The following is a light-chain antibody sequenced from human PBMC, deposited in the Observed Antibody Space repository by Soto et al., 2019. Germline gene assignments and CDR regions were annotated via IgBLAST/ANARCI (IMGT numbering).Light chain of an antibody. CDR2: DAS. V-gene: IGKV3-20*01. CDR3: QQYGSSGT. J-gene: IGKJ1*01. Sequence: EIFFTQSPATLSLSPGERGTLSCRASQSVSSHLAWYQQKPGQAPRLLIYDASKRPTGIPDRFSGSGSGTDFTLTISRLEPEDFAVYYCQQYGSSGTFGQGTKVDI. CDR1: QSVSSH.